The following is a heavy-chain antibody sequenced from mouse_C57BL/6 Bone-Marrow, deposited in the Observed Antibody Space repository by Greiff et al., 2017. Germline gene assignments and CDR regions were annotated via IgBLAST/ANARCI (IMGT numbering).Heavy chain of an antibody. V-gene: IGHV1-72*01. CDR1: GYTFTSSW. D-gene: IGHD1-1*01. J-gene: IGHJ3*01. CDR3: ARHCDGSSYALPFAD. CDR2: IDPNSGGS. Sequence: QVQLLQPGAEFVKPGASVRLSCKASGYTFTSSWMRWVRQSPGRGLEWIGWIDPNSGGSTYNEKSKIKATLTVDKLTSTAYIQLRTLAPGASAVFYCARHCDGSSYALPFADWGQGTLVTVSA.